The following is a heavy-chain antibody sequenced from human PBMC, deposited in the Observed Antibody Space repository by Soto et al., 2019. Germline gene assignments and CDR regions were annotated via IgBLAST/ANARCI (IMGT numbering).Heavy chain of an antibody. Sequence: GSLRLSCAASGFTFSDYYMSWIRQAPGKGLEWVSYISSSSSYTNYADSVKGRFTISRDNAKNSLYLQMNSLRAEDTAVYYCARDSSPEYSSSWGASDYWGQGTLVTVSS. D-gene: IGHD6-13*01. CDR3: ARDSSPEYSSSWGASDY. V-gene: IGHV3-11*06. CDR1: GFTFSDYY. J-gene: IGHJ4*02. CDR2: ISSSSSYT.